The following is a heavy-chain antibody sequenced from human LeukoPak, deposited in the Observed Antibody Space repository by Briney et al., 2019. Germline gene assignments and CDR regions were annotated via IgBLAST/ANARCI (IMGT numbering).Heavy chain of an antibody. V-gene: IGHV4-30-2*01. D-gene: IGHD3-22*01. CDR2: IYHSGST. J-gene: IGHJ4*02. CDR1: GGSISSGGYS. CDR3: ARVSSSGYYDSSPKGYFDY. Sequence: SQTLSLTCAVSGGSISSGGYSWSWIRQPPGKGLEWIGYIYHSGSTYYNPSLKSRVTISVDRSKNQFSLKLSSVTAADTAVYYCARVSSSGYYDSSPKGYFDYWGQGTLVTVSS.